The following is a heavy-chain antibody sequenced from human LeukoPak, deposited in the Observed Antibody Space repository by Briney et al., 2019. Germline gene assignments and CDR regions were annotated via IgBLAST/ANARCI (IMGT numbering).Heavy chain of an antibody. CDR2: ISGSGLNT. V-gene: IGHV3-23*01. D-gene: IGHD1-26*01. J-gene: IGHJ4*02. Sequence: GGSLRLSCAASGFTFSNHALGWVRQAPGKGLEWVSVISGSGLNTYYTDSVKGRFTISRDNSKNTLSLQMNSLRVEDTALYYCVKDIGTVGASPFDYWGQGTLVSVSS. CDR1: GFTFSNHA. CDR3: VKDIGTVGASPFDY.